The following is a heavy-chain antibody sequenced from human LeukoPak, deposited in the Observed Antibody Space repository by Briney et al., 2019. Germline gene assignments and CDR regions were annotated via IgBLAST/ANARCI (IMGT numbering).Heavy chain of an antibody. CDR2: IYYSGST. D-gene: IGHD3-9*01. CDR3: ARVMYYDILTGYYSEGGGYYFDY. V-gene: IGHV4-39*07. J-gene: IGHJ4*02. CDR1: GGSISSSSYY. Sequence: SETLSLTCTVSGGSISSSSYYWGWIRQPPGKGLEWIGSIYYSGSTYYNPSLKSRVTISVDTSKNQFSLKLSSVTAADTAVYYCARVMYYDILTGYYSEGGGYYFDYWGQGTLVTVSS.